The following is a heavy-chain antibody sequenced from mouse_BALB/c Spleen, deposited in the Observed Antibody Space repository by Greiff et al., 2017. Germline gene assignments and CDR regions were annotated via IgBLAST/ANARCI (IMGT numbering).Heavy chain of an antibody. J-gene: IGHJ4*01. D-gene: IGHD2-1*01. CDR2: IYPGNSDT. V-gene: IGHV1-5*01. CDR3: TRRIYYGNYVDYAMDY. Sequence: VQLKESGTVLARPGASVKMSCKASGYTFTSYWMHWVKQRPGQGLEWIGAIYPGNSDTSYNQKFKGKAKLTAVTSTSTAYMELSSLTNEDSAVYYCTRRIYYGNYVDYAMDYWGQGTSVTVSS. CDR1: GYTFTSYW.